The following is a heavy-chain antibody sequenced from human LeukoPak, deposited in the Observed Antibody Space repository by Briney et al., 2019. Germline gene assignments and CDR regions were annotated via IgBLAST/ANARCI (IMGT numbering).Heavy chain of an antibody. CDR2: ISAYNGNT. CDR3: ARVIVGATTDYYYYMDV. V-gene: IGHV1-18*01. D-gene: IGHD1-26*01. Sequence: ASVKVSCKASGYTFTSYGISWVRQAPGQGLEWMGWISAYNGNTNYAQKLQGRVTMTTDTSTSTAYMELRSLRSDDTAVYYCARVIVGATTDYYYYMDVWGKGTTVTVSS. J-gene: IGHJ6*03. CDR1: GYTFTSYG.